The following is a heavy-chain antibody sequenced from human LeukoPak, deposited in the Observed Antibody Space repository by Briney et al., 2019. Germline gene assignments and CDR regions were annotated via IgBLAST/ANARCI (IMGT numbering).Heavy chain of an antibody. CDR2: INHSGST. CDR1: GGSFSGYY. V-gene: IGHV4-34*01. D-gene: IGHD3-10*01. Sequence: SETLSLTCAVYGGSFSGYYWSWIRQPPGKGLEWIGEINHSGSTNYNPSLMSRVTISVDTSKNQFSLKLSSVTAADTAVYYCARGPYYGSGSYPYPFDYWGQGTLVTVSS. CDR3: ARGPYYGSGSYPYPFDY. J-gene: IGHJ4*02.